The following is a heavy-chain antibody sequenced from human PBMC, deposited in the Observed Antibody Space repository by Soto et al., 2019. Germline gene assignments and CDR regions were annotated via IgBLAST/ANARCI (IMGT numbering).Heavy chain of an antibody. CDR2: IWCGGSNK. Sequence: GGSLRLSGAASGFTFSSYGMPWARQPPGKGVEWVAVIWCGGSNKYDADAVKGRFTISRDNSKNTLYLQMNSLRAEDTAVYYCAREPGYCTNGVCCDYWGQGTLVTVSS. CDR3: AREPGYCTNGVCCDY. J-gene: IGHJ4*02. CDR1: GFTFSSYG. V-gene: IGHV3-33*01. D-gene: IGHD2-8*01.